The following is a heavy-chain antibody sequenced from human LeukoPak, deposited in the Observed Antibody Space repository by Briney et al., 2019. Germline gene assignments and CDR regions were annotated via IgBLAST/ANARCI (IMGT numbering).Heavy chain of an antibody. J-gene: IGHJ4*02. CDR1: GYSISSGYY. V-gene: IGHV4-38-2*01. Sequence: PSETLSLTCAVSGYSISSGYYWGWIRQPPGKGLEWIGSIYHSGSTYYNPSLKSRVTMSVDTSKNQFSLKLSSVTAADTAVYYCARAPGGYDILTGYQSLYLFDYWGQGTLVTVSS. D-gene: IGHD3-9*01. CDR3: ARAPGGYDILTGYQSLYLFDY. CDR2: IYHSGST.